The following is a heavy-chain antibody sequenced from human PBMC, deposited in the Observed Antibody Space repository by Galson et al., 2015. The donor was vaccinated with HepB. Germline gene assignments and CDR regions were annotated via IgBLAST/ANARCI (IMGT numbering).Heavy chain of an antibody. V-gene: IGHV5-51*03. CDR2: IYPGDSDT. J-gene: IGHJ3*02. CDR3: ATTIDAPMTTVTTNAFDI. CDR1: GYSFTSYW. D-gene: IGHD4-17*01. Sequence: SGAEVKKPGESLKISCKGSGYSFTSYWIGWVRQMPGKGLEWMGIIYPGDSDTRYSPSFQGQVTISADKSISTAYLQWSSLKASDTAMYYCATTIDAPMTTVTTNAFDIWGQGTMVTVSS.